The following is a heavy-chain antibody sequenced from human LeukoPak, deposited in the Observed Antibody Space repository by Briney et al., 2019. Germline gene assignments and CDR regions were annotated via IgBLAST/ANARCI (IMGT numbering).Heavy chain of an antibody. CDR2: ISGSGGTT. CDR1: GLTVSSYA. V-gene: IGHV3-23*01. Sequence: GGSLRLSCAASGLTVSSYAMSWVRQAPGKGLEWVSTISGSGGTTYYADSVEGQFTISRDNSINTASLQMNSMRAEDTAIYYCANSASPGGYVGSLYFFDDWGQGTLVTVSS. J-gene: IGHJ4*02. D-gene: IGHD1-26*01. CDR3: ANSASPGGYVGSLYFFDD.